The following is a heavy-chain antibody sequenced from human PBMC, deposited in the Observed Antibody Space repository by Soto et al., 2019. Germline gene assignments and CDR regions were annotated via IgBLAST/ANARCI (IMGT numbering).Heavy chain of an antibody. CDR1: EFTFSSFE. D-gene: IGHD2-15*01. Sequence: GGSLRLSCAASEFTFSSFEMNWVRQAPGKGLEWVSAISGSGGSTYYADSVKGRFTISRDNSKNTLYLQMNSLRAEDTAVYYCARGYCSGGSCYPWDYYYGMDVWGQGTTVTVSS. J-gene: IGHJ6*02. V-gene: IGHV3-23*01. CDR2: ISGSGGST. CDR3: ARGYCSGGSCYPWDYYYGMDV.